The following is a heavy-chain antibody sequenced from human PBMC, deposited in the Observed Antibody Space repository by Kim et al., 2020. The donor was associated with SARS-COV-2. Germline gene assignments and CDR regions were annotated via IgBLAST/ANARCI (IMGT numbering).Heavy chain of an antibody. CDR2: INPNSGGT. CDR1: GYTFTGYY. V-gene: IGHV1-2*06. J-gene: IGHJ3*02. CDR3: ALIAVAGKTKDAFDI. D-gene: IGHD6-19*01. Sequence: ASVKVSCKASGYTFTGYYMHWVRQAPGQGLEWMGRINPNSGGTNYAQKFQGRVTMTRDTSISTAYMELSRLRSDDTAVYYCALIAVAGKTKDAFDIWGQGTMVTVSS.